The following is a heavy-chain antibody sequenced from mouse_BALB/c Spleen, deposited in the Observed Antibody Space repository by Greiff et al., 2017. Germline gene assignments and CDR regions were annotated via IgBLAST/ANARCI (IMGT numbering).Heavy chain of an antibody. V-gene: IGHV5-6-4*01. CDR2: ISSGGSYT. CDR1: GFTFSRYT. D-gene: IGHD2-3*01. CDR3: TRDDGYFDY. Sequence: DVKVEESGGGLVKPGGSLKLSCAASGFTFSRYTMSWVRQTPEKRLEWVATISSGGSYTYYPDSVKGRFTISRDNAKNTLYLQMRSLRSEDTAMYYCTRDDGYFDYGGQGTTLTVSA. J-gene: IGHJ2*01.